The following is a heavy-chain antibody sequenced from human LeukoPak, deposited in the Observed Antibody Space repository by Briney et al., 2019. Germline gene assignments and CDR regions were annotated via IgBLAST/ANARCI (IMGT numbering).Heavy chain of an antibody. Sequence: GGSLRLSCAASGFTFSSYAMSWVRQAPGKGLEWVSAISGSGGSTYYADSVKGRFTISRDNSKNTLYLQMNSLRAKDTAVYYCAKAFGLSGGYYYYYMDVWGKGTTVTVSS. D-gene: IGHD3/OR15-3a*01. J-gene: IGHJ6*03. CDR1: GFTFSSYA. CDR3: AKAFGLSGGYYYYYMDV. CDR2: ISGSGGST. V-gene: IGHV3-23*01.